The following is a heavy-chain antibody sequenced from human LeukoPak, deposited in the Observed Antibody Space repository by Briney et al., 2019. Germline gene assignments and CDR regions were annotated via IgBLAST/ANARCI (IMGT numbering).Heavy chain of an antibody. CDR3: ARHEGLRYFTLYYYYGMDV. Sequence: SETLSLTCTVYGGSLSSGDYYWSWLRQPPGRGLEGIGSIYYSGSTYYNPSLKSRVTISVDTSKNQFSLKLSSVTAADTAVYYCARHEGLRYFTLYYYYGMDVWGQGTTVTVSS. J-gene: IGHJ6*02. CDR1: GGSLSSGDYY. CDR2: IYYSGST. V-gene: IGHV4-39*01. D-gene: IGHD3-9*01.